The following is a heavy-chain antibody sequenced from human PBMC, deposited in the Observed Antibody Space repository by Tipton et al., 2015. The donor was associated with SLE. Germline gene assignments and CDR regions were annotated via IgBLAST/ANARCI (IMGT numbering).Heavy chain of an antibody. V-gene: IGHV3-66*02. J-gene: IGHJ6*02. CDR3: AKSAPGGLAV. CDR2: SYPDNST. CDR1: GFTFGNYG. Sequence: GSLRLSCAASGFTFGNYGMNWVRQAPGKGLEWVSHSYPDNSTYYANSVRGRFTISRDKSDKTLYLQMNSLTPDDTAVYYCAKSAPGGLAVWGQGTTVTVSS.